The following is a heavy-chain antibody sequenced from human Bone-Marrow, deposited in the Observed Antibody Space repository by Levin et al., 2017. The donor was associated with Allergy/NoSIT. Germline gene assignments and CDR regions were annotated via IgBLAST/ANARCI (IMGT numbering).Heavy chain of an antibody. J-gene: IGHJ5*02. CDR3: AGVYDSSGNYHRWCDP. D-gene: IGHD3-22*01. CDR1: GGTFSRDA. CDR2: IIPMFGTA. Sequence: SVKVSCKASGGTFSRDAVTWVRQAPGQGLEWMGGIIPMFGTAYYAQTFQGRVTITADESTSTAYMELSSLRSEDTAVYFCAGVYDSSGNYHRWCDPWGQGTLVTVSS. V-gene: IGHV1-69*13.